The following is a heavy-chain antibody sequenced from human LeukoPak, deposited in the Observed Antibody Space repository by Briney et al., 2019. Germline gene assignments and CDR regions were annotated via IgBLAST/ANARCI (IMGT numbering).Heavy chain of an antibody. Sequence: SETLSLTCTVSGGSISSYYWSWIRQPPAKGLEWIGYIYYSGSTNYNPSLKSRVTISVDTSNNHFSLKLSSVTAADTAVYYCAKMRTYYDILSGYYPLYYFDYWGQGTLVTVSS. CDR2: IYYSGST. D-gene: IGHD3-9*01. J-gene: IGHJ4*02. CDR3: AKMRTYYDILSGYYPLYYFDY. V-gene: IGHV4-59*08. CDR1: GGSISSYY.